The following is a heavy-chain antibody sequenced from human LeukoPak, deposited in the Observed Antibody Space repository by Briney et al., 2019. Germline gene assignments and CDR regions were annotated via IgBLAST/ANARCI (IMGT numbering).Heavy chain of an antibody. D-gene: IGHD6-13*01. CDR1: GFTFSNYA. V-gene: IGHV3-23*01. CDR3: AKVGHGYSSIPLLDY. Sequence: GGSLRLSCAASGFTFSNYAMSWVRQAPGKGLEWVSAISGSGGSTYYADSVKGRFTISRDNSKNTLYLQMNSLRAEDTAVYYCAKVGHGYSSIPLLDYWGQGTLVTVSS. CDR2: ISGSGGST. J-gene: IGHJ4*02.